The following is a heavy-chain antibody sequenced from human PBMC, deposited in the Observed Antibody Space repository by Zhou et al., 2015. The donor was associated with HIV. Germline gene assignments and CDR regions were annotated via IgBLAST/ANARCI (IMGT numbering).Heavy chain of an antibody. Sequence: QVQLVQSGAEVKKPGSSVKVSCKASGGTFSSYTISWVRQAPGQGLEWMGRIIPILGIANYAQKFQGRVTITADKSTSTAYMELSSLRSEDTAVYYCARNPDFTVTTSTVLLDPWGRGNPWSPSPQ. CDR1: GGTFSSYT. J-gene: IGHJ5*02. CDR2: IIPILGIA. D-gene: IGHD4-17*01. CDR3: ARNPDFTVTTSTVLLDP. V-gene: IGHV1-69*02.